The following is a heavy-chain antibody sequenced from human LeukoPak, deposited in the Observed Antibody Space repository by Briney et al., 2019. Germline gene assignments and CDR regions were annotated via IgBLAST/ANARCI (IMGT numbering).Heavy chain of an antibody. CDR2: IYTSGST. CDR3: ARSFIVGATIWFDP. D-gene: IGHD1-26*01. CDR1: GGSISSGSYY. J-gene: IGHJ5*02. Sequence: SETLSLTCTASGGSISSGSYYWSWIRQPAGKGLEWIGRIYTSGSTNYNPSLKSRVTISVDTSKNQFSLKLSSVTAADTAVYYCARSFIVGATIWFDPWGQGTLVTVSS. V-gene: IGHV4-61*02.